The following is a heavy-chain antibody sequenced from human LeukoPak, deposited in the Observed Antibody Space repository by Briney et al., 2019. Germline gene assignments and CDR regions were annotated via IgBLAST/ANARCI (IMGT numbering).Heavy chain of an antibody. Sequence: GGSLRLSCAASGFTFSNYWLNWVRQAPGKGPERVANIKEDGSEKYYVDSVKGRFTISRDNAKNSLFLQMNSLRAEDTAVYYCARTLRGGGALDYWGRGTLVTVSS. D-gene: IGHD3-16*01. V-gene: IGHV3-7*03. CDR1: GFTFSNYW. J-gene: IGHJ4*02. CDR3: ARTLRGGGALDY. CDR2: IKEDGSEK.